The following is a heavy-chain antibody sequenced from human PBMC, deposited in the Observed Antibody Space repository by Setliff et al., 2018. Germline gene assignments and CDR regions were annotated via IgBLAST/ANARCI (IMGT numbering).Heavy chain of an antibody. V-gene: IGHV1-18*01. J-gene: IGHJ3*01. D-gene: IGHD2-21*02. CDR3: ARDWFCSGGDCSDVFDF. Sequence: ASVKVSCKASGYTFTTHGISWVRQAPGQGLEWVGWMSTDDGDTNFAQKFQGRVTLTTDTSTGTAYMELRSLTFDDTAVYYCARDWFCSGGDCSDVFDFWGQGTMVTVSS. CDR1: GYTFTTHG. CDR2: MSTDDGDT.